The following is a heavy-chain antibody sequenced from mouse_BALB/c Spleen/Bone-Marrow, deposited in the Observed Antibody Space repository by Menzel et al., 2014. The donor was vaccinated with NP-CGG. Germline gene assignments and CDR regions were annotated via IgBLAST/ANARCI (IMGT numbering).Heavy chain of an antibody. J-gene: IGHJ4*01. D-gene: IGHD2-4*01. Sequence: EVQVVESGGGLAQPGGSRKLSCAASGFTFSSFGMHWVRQAPEKGLEWVAYISNGSSPIYYADTVKGRFTISRDNPKNTLFLQMTSLRSEDTAMYYCARKGAMITHYYAMDYWGQGTSVTVSS. CDR2: ISNGSSPI. CDR1: GFTFSSFG. V-gene: IGHV5-17*02. CDR3: ARKGAMITHYYAMDY.